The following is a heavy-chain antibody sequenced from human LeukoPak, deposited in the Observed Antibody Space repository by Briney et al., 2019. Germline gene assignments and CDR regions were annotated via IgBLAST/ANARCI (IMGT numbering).Heavy chain of an antibody. CDR3: ARAQLRYFDWLYGMDV. CDR1: GGSISSYY. V-gene: IGHV4-59*12. J-gene: IGHJ6*02. D-gene: IGHD3-9*01. CDR2: IYYSGST. Sequence: SETLSLTCTVSGGSISSYYWSWIRQPPGKGLEWIGYIYYSGSTNYNPSLKSRVTISVDTSKNQFSLKLSSVTAADTAVYYCARAQLRYFDWLYGMDVWGQGTTVTVSS.